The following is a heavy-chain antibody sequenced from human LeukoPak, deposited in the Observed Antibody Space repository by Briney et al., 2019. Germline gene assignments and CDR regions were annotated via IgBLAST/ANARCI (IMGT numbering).Heavy chain of an antibody. V-gene: IGHV4-30-2*01. D-gene: IGHD3-10*01. CDR3: ARATQRGYYFDY. CDR1: GGSISSGGYS. Sequence: PSETLSLTCAVSGGSISSGGYSWSWIRQPPGKGLEWIGYIYHSGSTYYNPSLKSRVTISVDRTKNQFSLKLSSVTAADTAVYYCARATQRGYYFDYWGQGTLVTVSS. J-gene: IGHJ4*02. CDR2: IYHSGST.